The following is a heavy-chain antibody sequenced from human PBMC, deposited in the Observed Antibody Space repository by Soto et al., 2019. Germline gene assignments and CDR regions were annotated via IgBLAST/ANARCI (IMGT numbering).Heavy chain of an antibody. D-gene: IGHD6-13*01. J-gene: IGHJ4*02. CDR2: IYWGDDK. Sequence: SGPTLVNPTRPLTLTCTFSGFSLRTSGVGVGWIRLPPGKALEWLALIYWGDDKRYSPYLKSRLTITKDTSKNQVVLTMTNMDPVDTATYYCAHSHDWGIAAAGIFDYWGQGTLVTVSS. V-gene: IGHV2-5*02. CDR1: GFSLRTSGVG. CDR3: AHSHDWGIAAAGIFDY.